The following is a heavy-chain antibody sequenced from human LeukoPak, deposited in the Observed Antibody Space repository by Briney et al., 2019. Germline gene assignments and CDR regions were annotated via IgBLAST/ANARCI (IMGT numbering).Heavy chain of an antibody. CDR2: IRYDGSNK. J-gene: IGHJ3*02. D-gene: IGHD5-18*01. CDR1: GFTFSSYG. Sequence: GGSLRLSCAASGFTFSSYGMHWVRQAPGKGLEWVAFIRYDGSNKYYADSVKGRFTISRDNSKNTLYLHVNSLRPEDTAVYYCAREWRARYSYGRPAFDIWGQGTMVTVSS. CDR3: AREWRARYSYGRPAFDI. V-gene: IGHV3-30*02.